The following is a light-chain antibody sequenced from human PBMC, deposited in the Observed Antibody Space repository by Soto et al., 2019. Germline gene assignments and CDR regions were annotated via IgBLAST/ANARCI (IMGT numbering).Light chain of an antibody. Sequence: DIVLTQSPGSLSLSPGERATLSCRASQTMSGNLLAWYQQRPGQAPRLLIYGASKRATGIPDRFTGSGSGTEFAINISRLEPEDFAVYYCQKYDTSLTFGRGTEVEIK. V-gene: IGKV3-20*01. CDR1: QTMSGNL. J-gene: IGKJ1*01. CDR3: QKYDTSLT. CDR2: GAS.